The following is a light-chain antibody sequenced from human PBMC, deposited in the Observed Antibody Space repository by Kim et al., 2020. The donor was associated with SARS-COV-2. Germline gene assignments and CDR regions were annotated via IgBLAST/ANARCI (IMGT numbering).Light chain of an antibody. Sequence: EIVMTQSPATLSVSPGERATLSCGASQSVSSNLAWYQQKPGQAPRLLIYGASTRATGIPARFSGSWSGTEFTLTISSLQSEDFAVYYCQQYNNWPPYTFGQGTKLEI. J-gene: IGKJ2*01. CDR3: QQYNNWPPYT. CDR1: QSVSSN. V-gene: IGKV3-15*01. CDR2: GAS.